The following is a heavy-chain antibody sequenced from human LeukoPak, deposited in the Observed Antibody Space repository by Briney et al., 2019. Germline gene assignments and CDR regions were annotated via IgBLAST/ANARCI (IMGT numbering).Heavy chain of an antibody. CDR2: FDPEDGET. CDR1: GYXLTELS. J-gene: IGHJ4*02. D-gene: IGHD3-10*01. CDR3: ATCNPYYYGSRNLKELDY. V-gene: IGHV1-24*01. Sequence: GASVKVSCKVSGYXLTELSIHWVRQAPGKGLEWMGGFDPEDGETTYAQKFQGRVTMTEDTSTDTAYMELSSLRSEDTAVYYCATCNPYYYGSRNLKELDYWGQGSLVTVSS.